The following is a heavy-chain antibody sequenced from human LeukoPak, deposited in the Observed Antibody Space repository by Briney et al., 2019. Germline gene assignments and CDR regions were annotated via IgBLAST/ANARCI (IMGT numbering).Heavy chain of an antibody. CDR1: GYSFTSYW. CDR2: IYPGDSDT. Sequence: GESLKTPCKGSGYSFTSYWIAWARQMPGKGLGWMGIIYPGDSDTRYSPSFQGQVIISADKSIYTAYLQWSSLKASDTAMYYCAKLYYYDSSGWGSVDYWGQGTLVTVSS. CDR3: AKLYYYDSSGWGSVDY. J-gene: IGHJ4*02. D-gene: IGHD3-22*01. V-gene: IGHV5-51*01.